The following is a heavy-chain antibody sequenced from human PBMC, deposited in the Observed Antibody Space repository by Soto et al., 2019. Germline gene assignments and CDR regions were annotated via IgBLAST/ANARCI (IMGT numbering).Heavy chain of an antibody. D-gene: IGHD3-16*01. CDR3: ARTMTTWVDY. V-gene: IGHV4-59*01. Sequence: SETLSLTCTVSGGSISSYYWSWIRQPPGKGLEWIGYIYYSGSTNYNPSLKSRVTISVDTSKNQFSLKLSSVTAADTAVYYCARTMTTWVDYWGQGTLVTVSS. J-gene: IGHJ4*02. CDR1: GGSISSYY. CDR2: IYYSGST.